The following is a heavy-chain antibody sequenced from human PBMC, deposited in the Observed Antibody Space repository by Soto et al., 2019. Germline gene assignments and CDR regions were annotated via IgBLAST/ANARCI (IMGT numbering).Heavy chain of an antibody. D-gene: IGHD2-8*01. V-gene: IGHV3-72*01. CDR3: AKDRGGRGARYCTNGVCYYDAFDI. Sequence: GGSLRLSCAASGFTFSDHYMDWVRQAPGKGLEWVARIKNNANSCAIDYAASVKGRFTISRDNSKNTLYLQMNSLRAEDTAVYYCAKDRGGRGARYCTNGVCYYDAFDIWGQGTMVTVSS. J-gene: IGHJ3*02. CDR2: IKNNANSCAI. CDR1: GFTFSDHY.